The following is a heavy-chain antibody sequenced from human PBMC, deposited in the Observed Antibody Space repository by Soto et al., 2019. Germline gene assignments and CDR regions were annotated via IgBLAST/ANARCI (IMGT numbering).Heavy chain of an antibody. D-gene: IGHD6-6*01. CDR3: ARDRXGSSLLFYYYYYMDV. CDR2: IGAYNGNT. V-gene: IGHV1-18*01. Sequence: ASVKVSCKASGYTLTSNGISWVRQAPGQGLEWMGWIGAYNGNTNYAQKLQGRVTMTTDTSTSTAYMELRSLRSDDTAVYYCARDRXGSSLLFYYYYYMDVWGKGTTVTVSS. CDR1: GYTLTSNG. J-gene: IGHJ6*03.